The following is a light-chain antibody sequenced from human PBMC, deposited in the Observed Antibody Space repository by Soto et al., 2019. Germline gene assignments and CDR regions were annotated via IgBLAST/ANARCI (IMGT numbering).Light chain of an antibody. CDR2: DAS. J-gene: IGKJ5*01. CDR3: QHYAGGSRIT. V-gene: IGKV3-11*01. CDR1: QRISSY. Sequence: IVLTQSPSTLSLSPGERATLSCRASQRISSYLAWYQQKPGQAPRLFIYDASSRATGIPDRFSGSGSGTDFTLTISRLEPEDFALYYCQHYAGGSRITFGQGTRLEIK.